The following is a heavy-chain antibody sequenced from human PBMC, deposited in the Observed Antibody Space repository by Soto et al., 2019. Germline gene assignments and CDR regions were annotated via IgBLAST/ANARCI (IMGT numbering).Heavy chain of an antibody. CDR3: STTIYSGGWSRDN. V-gene: IGHV4-34*01. J-gene: IGHJ4*02. Sequence: SETLSLTCAVHGGSFSGYFWTWIRQTPGKGLEWIGEINHRGSTNYNPSLESRVTMSVATSKNQFSLKLRSVTAADTAVYYCSTTIYSGGWSRDNWGQGTLVTVSS. D-gene: IGHD6-13*01. CDR1: GGSFSGYF. CDR2: INHRGST.